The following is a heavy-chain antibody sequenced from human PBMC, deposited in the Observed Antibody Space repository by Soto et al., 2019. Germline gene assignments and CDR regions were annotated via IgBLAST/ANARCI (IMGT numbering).Heavy chain of an antibody. V-gene: IGHV4-59*08. CDR2: IYYSGST. D-gene: IGHD3-3*01. J-gene: IGHJ4*02. Sequence: PSETLSLTCTVSGGSISSYYWSWIRQPPGKGLEWIGYIYYSGSTNYNPSLKSRVTISVDTSKNQFSLKLSSVTAADTAVYYCAKSMPWSGYSPDYWGQGTLVTVSS. CDR1: GGSISSYY. CDR3: AKSMPWSGYSPDY.